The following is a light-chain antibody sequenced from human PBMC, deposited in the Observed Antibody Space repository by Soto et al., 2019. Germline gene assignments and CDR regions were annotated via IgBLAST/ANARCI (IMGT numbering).Light chain of an antibody. CDR3: SLYIVVSTYV. CDR1: SSDVGSYNR. Sequence: QAALTQPPSVSGSPGQSVTISCTGTSSDVGSYNRLSWYQQPPGTAPKLIMYEVNTRPSGVPDRFSGSKSGSTASLTISGLQAEDEAHYYFSLYIVVSTYVSGTGTNVTV. V-gene: IGLV2-18*01. J-gene: IGLJ1*01. CDR2: EVN.